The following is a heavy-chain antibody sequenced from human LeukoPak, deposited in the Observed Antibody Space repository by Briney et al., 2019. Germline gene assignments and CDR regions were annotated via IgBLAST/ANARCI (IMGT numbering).Heavy chain of an antibody. J-gene: IGHJ4*02. Sequence: PSETLSLTCTVSGGSISSYYWSWIRQPPGKGLEWIGYIYYTGSTNYNPSLKSRVTISVDTSKNQFSLRLSSVTAADTAVYYCARSIGGGSNSDYWGQGALVTVSS. V-gene: IGHV4-59*01. CDR1: GGSISSYY. CDR2: IYYTGST. CDR3: ARSIGGGSNSDY. D-gene: IGHD4-23*01.